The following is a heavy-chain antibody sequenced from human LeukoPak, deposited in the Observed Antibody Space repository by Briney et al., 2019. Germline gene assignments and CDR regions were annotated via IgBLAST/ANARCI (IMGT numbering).Heavy chain of an antibody. CDR3: AREPAIMEFDY. Sequence: GASVKVSCKASGYTFTMYGINWVRQAPGQGLEWMGWISGFNDNTNYVQKLQGRVTMTTDISSSTAYMELRNLSSDDTAVYYCAREPAIMEFDYWGQGTLVTVSS. J-gene: IGHJ4*02. CDR2: ISGFNDNT. D-gene: IGHD2-8*01. CDR1: GYTFTMYG. V-gene: IGHV1-18*01.